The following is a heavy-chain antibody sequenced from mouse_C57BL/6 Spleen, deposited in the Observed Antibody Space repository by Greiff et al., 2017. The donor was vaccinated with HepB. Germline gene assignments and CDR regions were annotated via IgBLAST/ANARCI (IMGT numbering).Heavy chain of an antibody. Sequence: QVQLKESGPGLVQPSQRLSITCTVSGFSLTSYGVHWVRQSPGKGLEWLGVIWSGGSTDYNAAFISRLSISKDNSKSQVFFKMNSLQADDTAIYYCASSTMVTTEAMDYWGQGTSVTVSS. CDR2: IWSGGST. CDR3: ASSTMVTTEAMDY. D-gene: IGHD2-2*01. J-gene: IGHJ4*01. CDR1: GFSLTSYG. V-gene: IGHV2-2*01.